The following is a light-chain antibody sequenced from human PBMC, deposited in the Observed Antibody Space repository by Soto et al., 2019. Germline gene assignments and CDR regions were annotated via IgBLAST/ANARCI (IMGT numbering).Light chain of an antibody. CDR2: TNN. V-gene: IGLV1-47*01. J-gene: IGLJ3*02. CDR3: AAWDESLSGWV. Sequence: HSVLTQPPSASGTPGQRVTISCSGRNSNIGSNYVYWYQQVPGTAPKLLIYTNNQRPSGVPDRFSGSKSATSASLAIGGLRSEDEADYYCAAWDESLSGWVFGGGTQLTVL. CDR1: NSNIGSNY.